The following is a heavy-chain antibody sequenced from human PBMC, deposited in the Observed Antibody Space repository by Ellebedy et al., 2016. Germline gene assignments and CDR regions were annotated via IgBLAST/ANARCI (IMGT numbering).Heavy chain of an antibody. CDR2: IYGNDVK. J-gene: IGHJ4*02. Sequence: SGPTLVKPTQTLTLTCTFSGFSLSTNRVTVDWVRQPPGKALEWLTFIYGNDVKRYSPSLKSRLTIAKDTSKNQVVLTMTNMDPVDTATYYCVHRTTITSVDYWGQGTLVTVSS. CDR1: GFSLSTNRVT. D-gene: IGHD4-11*01. V-gene: IGHV2-5*01. CDR3: VHRTTITSVDY.